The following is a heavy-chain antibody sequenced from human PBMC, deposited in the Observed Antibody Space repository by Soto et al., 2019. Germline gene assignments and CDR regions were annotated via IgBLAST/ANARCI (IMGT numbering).Heavy chain of an antibody. CDR3: AKDLTRQLAYWLDP. CDR2: INAHSGGT. Sequence: ASVKVSCKASGFSFTGYYIHWLRQAPGQGLEWLGWINAHSGGTEYAQKFQGRVTLTRDTSIATAYLTLTSLTSDDTALYYCAKDLTRQLAYWLDPWGQATQVTV. V-gene: IGHV1-2*02. J-gene: IGHJ5*02. D-gene: IGHD6-6*01. CDR1: GFSFTGYY.